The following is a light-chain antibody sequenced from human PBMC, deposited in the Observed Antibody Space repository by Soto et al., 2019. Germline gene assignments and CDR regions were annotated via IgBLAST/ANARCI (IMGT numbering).Light chain of an antibody. CDR3: QQRSNWPLIT. Sequence: EIVLTQSPATLSLSPGERANLSCRASQSVSSYLGWYQQKPGQAPRLLIYDASNRVTGIPARFSGSGSGTDFTLTISSLEPEDFEVYYCQQRSNWPLITFGGGTK. CDR1: QSVSSY. CDR2: DAS. V-gene: IGKV3-11*01. J-gene: IGKJ4*01.